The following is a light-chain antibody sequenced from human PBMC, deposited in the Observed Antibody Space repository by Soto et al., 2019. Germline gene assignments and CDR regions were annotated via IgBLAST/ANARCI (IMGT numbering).Light chain of an antibody. CDR2: EIN. CDR1: SSDVGAYDY. V-gene: IGLV2-8*01. Sequence: QSALTQPPSASGSPGQSVTISCTGTSSDVGAYDYVSWYQQHPGKAPKLMIYEINKRPSGVPDRFSGSKSGNTASLTVSGLQAEDEADYYCETWDSTTRIFGGGTKLTVL. J-gene: IGLJ2*01. CDR3: ETWDSTTRI.